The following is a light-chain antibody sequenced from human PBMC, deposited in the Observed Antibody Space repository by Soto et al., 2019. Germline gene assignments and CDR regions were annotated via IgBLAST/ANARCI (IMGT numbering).Light chain of an antibody. J-gene: IGKJ1*01. CDR1: QGFGSSY. CDR3: HHSGSSPGT. Sequence: EIVLTQSPGTLSLSPGERATLSCRASQGFGSSYLAWYQQKPGPPPRLLIYGASGRAPGIPDRFSGSGSATVFTLTISRLEPEDFAVYYGHHSGSSPGTFGQGTRVEVK. V-gene: IGKV3-20*01. CDR2: GAS.